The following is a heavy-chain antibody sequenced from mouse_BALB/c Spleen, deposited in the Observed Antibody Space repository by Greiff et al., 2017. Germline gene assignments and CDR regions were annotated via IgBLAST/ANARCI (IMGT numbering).Heavy chain of an antibody. CDR3: ARTFFTTAHYFDY. Sequence: EVQLQQSGAELVRPGALVKLSCKASGFNIKDYYMHWVKQRPEQGLEWIGWIDPENGNTIYDPKFQGKASITADTSSNTAYLQLSSLTSEDTAVYYCARTFFTTAHYFDYWGQGTTLTVSS. CDR1: GFNIKDYY. D-gene: IGHD1-1*01. V-gene: IGHV14-1*02. J-gene: IGHJ2*01. CDR2: IDPENGNT.